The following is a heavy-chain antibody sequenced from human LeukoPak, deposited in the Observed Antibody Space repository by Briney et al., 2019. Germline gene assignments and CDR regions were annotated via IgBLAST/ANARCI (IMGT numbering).Heavy chain of an antibody. Sequence: PAETLSLTCAVHGGSFSGYYCRWIRQPPGKGLDWMGEINHLGSTNYNPSLKSRVTISVDTAKHLFSLQLSSVTASDTDVYYCASSFAGTTILKRYYYGMDVWGQGTTVTVSS. J-gene: IGHJ6*02. D-gene: IGHD1-1*01. CDR1: GGSFSGYY. CDR3: ASSFAGTTILKRYYYGMDV. V-gene: IGHV4-34*01. CDR2: INHLGST.